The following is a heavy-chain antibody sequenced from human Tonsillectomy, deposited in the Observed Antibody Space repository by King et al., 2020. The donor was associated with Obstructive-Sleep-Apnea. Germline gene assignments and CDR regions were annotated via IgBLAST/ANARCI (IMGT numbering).Heavy chain of an antibody. CDR2: ISAGGDYS. Sequence: VQLVQSGGGLVQPGGSLRLSCAAAGFTFSNYGMNWVRQAPGKGLEWVSAISAGGDYSYYADSVKGRFTISRDNSKSTLFLQMSSLRADDTALYYCAKRVVPGLRYFDLWGRGTLVIVSS. J-gene: IGHJ2*01. CDR1: GFTFSNYG. CDR3: AKRVVPGLRYFDL. D-gene: IGHD6-19*01. V-gene: IGHV3-23*04.